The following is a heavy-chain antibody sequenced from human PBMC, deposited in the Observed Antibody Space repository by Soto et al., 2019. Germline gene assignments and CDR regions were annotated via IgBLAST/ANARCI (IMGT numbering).Heavy chain of an antibody. CDR1: GGSFSGYY. J-gene: IGHJ6*02. Sequence: SETLSLTCAVYGGSFSGYYWSWIRQPPGKGLERIGEINHSGSTNYNPSLKSRVTISVDTSKNQFSLKLSSVTAADTAVYYCARRTYYYYGMDVWGQGTTVTVSS. CDR3: ARRTYYYYGMDV. CDR2: INHSGST. D-gene: IGHD1-7*01. V-gene: IGHV4-34*01.